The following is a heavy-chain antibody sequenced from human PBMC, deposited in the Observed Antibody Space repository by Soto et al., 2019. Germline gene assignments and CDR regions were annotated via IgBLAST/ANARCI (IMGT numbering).Heavy chain of an antibody. J-gene: IGHJ4*02. CDR2: INPSGGST. CDR3: ARVGLSSGWYSGTN. CDR1: GYTFTSYY. V-gene: IGHV1-46*01. Sequence: ASVKVSCKASGYTFTSYYMYWVRQAPGQGLEWMGIINPSGGSTTYAQKFQGRVTMTRDTSTSTVYMELSRLRSDDTAVYYCARVGLSSGWYSGTNWGQGTQVTSPQ. D-gene: IGHD6-19*01.